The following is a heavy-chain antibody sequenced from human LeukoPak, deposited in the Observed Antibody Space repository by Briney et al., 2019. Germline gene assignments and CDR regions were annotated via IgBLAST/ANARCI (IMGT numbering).Heavy chain of an antibody. CDR1: GYSISSGYF. CDR2: IYHSGST. V-gene: IGHV4-38-2*02. Sequence: SETLSLTCTVSGYSISSGYFWGWIRQPPGQGLEWIGSIYHSGSTYYNPSLKSRVTISVDTSKNQFSLKLSSVTAADTAVYYCARDWYSSSHNWFDPRGQGTLVTVSS. CDR3: ARDWYSSSHNWFDP. J-gene: IGHJ5*02. D-gene: IGHD6-13*01.